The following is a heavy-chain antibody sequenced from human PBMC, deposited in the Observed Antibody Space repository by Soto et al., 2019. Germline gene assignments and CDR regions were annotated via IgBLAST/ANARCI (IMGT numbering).Heavy chain of an antibody. J-gene: IGHJ4*02. V-gene: IGHV1-46*01. CDR1: GYIFTGYH. CDR2: INPSGGST. Sequence: ASVKVSCKASGYIFTGYHMNWVRQAPGQGLEWMGIINPSGGSTSYAQKFQGRVTMTRDTSTSTVYMELSSLRSEDTAVYYCARGGITMIVVSLAGGFDYWGQGTLVTVSS. CDR3: ARGGITMIVVSLAGGFDY. D-gene: IGHD3-22*01.